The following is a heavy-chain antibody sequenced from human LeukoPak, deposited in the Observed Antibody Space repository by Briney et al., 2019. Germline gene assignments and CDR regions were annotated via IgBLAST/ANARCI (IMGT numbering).Heavy chain of an antibody. CDR2: ISYDGSNK. V-gene: IGHV3-30-3*01. Sequence: PGGSLRLSCAASGFTFSSYAMHWVRQAPGKGLEWVAVISYDGSNKYYADSVKGRFTISRDNSKNTLYLQMNSLRAEDTAVYYCAMNSGSYWYFDYWGQGTLVTVSS. D-gene: IGHD1-26*01. J-gene: IGHJ4*02. CDR3: AMNSGSYWYFDY. CDR1: GFTFSSYA.